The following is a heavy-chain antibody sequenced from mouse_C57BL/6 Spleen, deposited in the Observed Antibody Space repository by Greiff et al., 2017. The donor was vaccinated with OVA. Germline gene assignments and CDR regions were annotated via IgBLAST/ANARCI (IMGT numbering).Heavy chain of an antibody. CDR1: GFNIKDYY. V-gene: IGHV14-2*01. CDR3: ARGETTVVADY. J-gene: IGHJ2*01. Sequence: EVQLQQSGAELVKPGASVKLSCTASGFNIKDYYMHWVKQRTEQGLEWIGRIDPEDGETKYAPKFPGKATITADTSSNTAYLQLSSLTSEDTAVYYCARGETTVVADYWGQGTTLTVSS. CDR2: IDPEDGET. D-gene: IGHD1-1*01.